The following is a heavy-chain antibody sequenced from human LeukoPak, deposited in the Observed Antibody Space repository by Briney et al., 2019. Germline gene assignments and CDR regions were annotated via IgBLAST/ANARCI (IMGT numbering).Heavy chain of an antibody. J-gene: IGHJ3*02. V-gene: IGHV4-39*07. CDR1: GGSISSGSYY. CDR2: IYYSGST. Sequence: KTSETLSLTCTVSGGSISSGSYYWVWIRQPPGKGLEWIGSIYYSGSTYYNPSLKSRVTKSVDTSKNQFSLKLSSVTAADTAVYYCARGDGYNFAFDIWGQGTMVTVSS. CDR3: ARGDGYNFAFDI. D-gene: IGHD5-24*01.